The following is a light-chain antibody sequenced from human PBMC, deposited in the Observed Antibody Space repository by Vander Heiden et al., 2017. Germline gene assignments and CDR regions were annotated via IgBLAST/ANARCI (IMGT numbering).Light chain of an antibody. CDR3: QSYDSNSHWV. CDR2: EDN. V-gene: IGLV6-57*04. Sequence: NFMLTQSQSVSESPGKTVTISCTRSSGSIASNYVQWYQQRPGSAPSTVIYEDNQRPSGVPDRFSGSIDSSSNSASLTISGLKTEDEADYYCQSYDSNSHWVFGGGTKVTVL. CDR1: SGSIASNY. J-gene: IGLJ3*02.